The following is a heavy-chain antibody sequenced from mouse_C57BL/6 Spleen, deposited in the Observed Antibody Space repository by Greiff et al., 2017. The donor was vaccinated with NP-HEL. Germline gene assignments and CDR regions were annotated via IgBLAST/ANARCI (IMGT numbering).Heavy chain of an antibody. CDR2: IDPETGGT. Sequence: QVHVKQSGAELVRPGASVTLSCKASGYTFTDYEMHWVKQTPVHGLEWIGAIDPETGGTAYNQKFKGKAILTADKSSSTAYMELRSLTSEDSAVYYCTRKSPYGNYEYFDVWGTGTTVTVSS. D-gene: IGHD2-1*01. J-gene: IGHJ1*03. CDR1: GYTFTDYE. V-gene: IGHV1-15*01. CDR3: TRKSPYGNYEYFDV.